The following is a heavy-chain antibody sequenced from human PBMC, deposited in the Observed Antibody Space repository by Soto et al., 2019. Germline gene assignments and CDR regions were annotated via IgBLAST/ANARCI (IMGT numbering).Heavy chain of an antibody. CDR2: IKSKTDGGTT. D-gene: IGHD3-16*01. CDR1: GFTFSNAW. J-gene: IGHJ4*02. CDR3: TTGGYYLDY. Sequence: EVQLVESGGGLVKPGGSLRLSCAASGFTFSNAWMNWVRQAPGKGLEWVGRIKSKTDGGTTDYAAPVKGRFTISRDDSKTMVYRQMGSLKTEDTAVSFCTTGGYYLDYWGQGTLVTVSS. V-gene: IGHV3-15*07.